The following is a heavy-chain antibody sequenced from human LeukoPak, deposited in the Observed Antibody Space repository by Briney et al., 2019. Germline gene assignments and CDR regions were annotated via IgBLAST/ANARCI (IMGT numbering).Heavy chain of an antibody. J-gene: IGHJ6*03. Sequence: SETLSLTCTVSGGSISSGDYYWSWIRQPPGKGLEWIGYIYYSGSTYYNPSLKSRVTISVDTSKNQFSLKLSSVTAADTAVYYCARGLVDVVVRPRYYYMDVWGKGTTVTVSS. CDR2: IYYSGST. V-gene: IGHV4-30-4*08. CDR3: ARGLVDVVVRPRYYYMDV. D-gene: IGHD2-2*01. CDR1: GGSISSGDYY.